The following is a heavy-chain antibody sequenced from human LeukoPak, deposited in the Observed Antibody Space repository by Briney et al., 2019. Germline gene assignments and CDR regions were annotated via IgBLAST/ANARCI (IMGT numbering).Heavy chain of an antibody. Sequence: PGGSLRLSCAASGFTFSSYVMSWVRQAPGKGLEWVSGISGSGGSTHYADSVKGRFTISRDNSKNTVNLQMNSLRVEDTAVYYCAKMAVAGSHNWFDPWGQGTLVTVSS. CDR1: GFTFSSYV. V-gene: IGHV3-23*01. J-gene: IGHJ5*02. CDR3: AKMAVAGSHNWFDP. CDR2: ISGSGGST. D-gene: IGHD6-19*01.